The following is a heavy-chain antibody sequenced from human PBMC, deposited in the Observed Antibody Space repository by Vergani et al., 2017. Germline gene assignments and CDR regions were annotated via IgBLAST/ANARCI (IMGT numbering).Heavy chain of an antibody. Sequence: EVQVVESGGGLVKPGGSLRLSCADSGFTFSTFGMNWVRQAPGKGLEWVSSISVSSTYISYTDSVKGRYTISRDNARNSLFLQMNSLRAEDTAVYFCATAHPGDYFHFWGQEILVTVSS. J-gene: IGHJ4*02. CDR1: GFTFSTFG. CDR3: ATAHPGDYFHF. CDR2: ISVSSTYI. V-gene: IGHV3-21*04.